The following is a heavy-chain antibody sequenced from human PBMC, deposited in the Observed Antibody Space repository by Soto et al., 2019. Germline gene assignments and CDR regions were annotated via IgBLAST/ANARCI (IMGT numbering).Heavy chain of an antibody. CDR1: EFTFSNFG. D-gene: IGHD2-15*01. CDR2: IYYDGSNE. CDR3: ARVDVVVAADAFDI. J-gene: IGHJ3*02. Sequence: ESGGGVVQPERSLRLSCAASEFTFSNFGMHWVRQAPGKGLEWVAVIYYDGSNEYYADSVKGRFTISRDNSKNTLYLQMNSLRAEDTAVYYCARVDVVVAADAFDIWGQGTMVTVSS. V-gene: IGHV3-33*01.